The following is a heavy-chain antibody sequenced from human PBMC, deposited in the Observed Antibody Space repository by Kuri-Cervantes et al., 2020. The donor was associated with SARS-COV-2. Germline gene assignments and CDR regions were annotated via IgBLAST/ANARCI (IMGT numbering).Heavy chain of an antibody. CDR2: INPNSGGT. D-gene: IGHD6-19*01. V-gene: IGHV1-2*02. CDR3: AADGKQWLDYYYGMDV. CDR1: GYTFTGYY. Sequence: ASVKVSCKASGYTFTGYYMHWVRQAPGQGLEWMGWINPNSGGTNYAQKFQGRVTMTRDTSISTAYMELSRLRSEDTAVYHCAADGKQWLDYYYGMDVWGQGTTVTVSS. J-gene: IGHJ6*02.